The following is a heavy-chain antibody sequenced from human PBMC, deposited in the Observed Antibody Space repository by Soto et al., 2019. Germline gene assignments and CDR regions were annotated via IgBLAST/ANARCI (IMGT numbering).Heavy chain of an antibody. CDR1: GFTFSSYS. D-gene: IGHD6-13*01. CDR2: ISSSSSYI. V-gene: IGHV3-21*01. Sequence: GGSLRLSCAASGFTFSSYSMNWVRQAPGKGLEWVSSISSSSSYIYYADSVKGRFTISRDNAKNSLYLQMNSLRAEDTAVYYCARGYSSSWYGVSPSFDYWGQGTLVTVSS. CDR3: ARGYSSSWYGVSPSFDY. J-gene: IGHJ4*02.